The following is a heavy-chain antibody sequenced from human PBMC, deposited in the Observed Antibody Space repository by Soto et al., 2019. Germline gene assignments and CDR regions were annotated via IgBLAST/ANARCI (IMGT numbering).Heavy chain of an antibody. J-gene: IGHJ5*02. V-gene: IGHV4-30-2*01. D-gene: IGHD2-15*01. CDR3: ARVSCSGGSCYSGFNWFDP. CDR1: GGSISSGGYS. CDR2: IYHSGST. Sequence: SETLSLTCAVSGGSISSGGYSWSWIRQAPGKGLEWIGYIYHSGSTYYNPSLKSRVTISVDRSKNQFSLKLSSVTAADTAVYYCARVSCSGGSCYSGFNWFDPWGQGTLVTVSS.